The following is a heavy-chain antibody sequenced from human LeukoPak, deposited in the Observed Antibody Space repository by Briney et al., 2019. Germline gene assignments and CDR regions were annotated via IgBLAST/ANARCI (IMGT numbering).Heavy chain of an antibody. V-gene: IGHV3-30*18. D-gene: IGHD3-16*01. J-gene: IGHJ5*02. CDR3: PKSSSRNRITFGEVETWFDP. Sequence: GSLRLSCAASGFTFSSYGMHWVRQAPGKGLEWVAVISYDGSNRYYADSVKGRFTISRDTSKNTLYLQMNSLRAEDTAVYYCPKSSSRNRITFGEVETWFDPWGQGPLVTVSS. CDR2: ISYDGSNR. CDR1: GFTFSSYG.